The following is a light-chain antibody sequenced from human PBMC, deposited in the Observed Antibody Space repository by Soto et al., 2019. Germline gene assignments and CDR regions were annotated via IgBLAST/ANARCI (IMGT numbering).Light chain of an antibody. CDR1: QSVTSNY. CDR2: GAS. Sequence: DIVLTQSPVTLSLSPGERATLSCRASQSVTSNYLAWYQQRPGQAPRLLIYGASSRATGIPDKFIGSGSGSDFSLTISRLEPEDSAVYDCQQYGKSPGLFTFGPGTKVDIK. CDR3: QQYGKSPGLFT. V-gene: IGKV3-20*01. J-gene: IGKJ3*01.